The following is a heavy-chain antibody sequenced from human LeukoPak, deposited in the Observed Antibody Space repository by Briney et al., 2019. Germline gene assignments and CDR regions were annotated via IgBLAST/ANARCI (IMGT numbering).Heavy chain of an antibody. D-gene: IGHD3-22*01. CDR2: INPNSGGT. Sequence: ASVKVSCKASGYTFTGYYMHWVRQAPGQGLEWMGWINPNSGGTNYAQKFQGRVTMTRDTSISTAYMELSRLRSDDTAVYYCARSAYYYDSSGYLSYWGQGTLVTVSS. CDR1: GYTFTGYY. CDR3: ARSAYYYDSSGYLSY. J-gene: IGHJ4*02. V-gene: IGHV1-2*02.